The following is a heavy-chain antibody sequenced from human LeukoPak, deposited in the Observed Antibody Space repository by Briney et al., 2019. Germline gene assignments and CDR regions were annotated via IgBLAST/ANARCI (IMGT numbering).Heavy chain of an antibody. CDR3: AREAPGIAAAGLFDY. V-gene: IGHV1-18*04. CDR1: GYTFTGYY. Sequence: ASVKVSCKASGYTFTGYYMHWVRQAPGQGLEWMGWISAYNGNTNYAQKLQGGVTMTTDTSTSTAYMELRSLRSDDTAVYYCAREAPGIAAAGLFDYWGQGTLVTVSS. CDR2: ISAYNGNT. J-gene: IGHJ4*02. D-gene: IGHD6-13*01.